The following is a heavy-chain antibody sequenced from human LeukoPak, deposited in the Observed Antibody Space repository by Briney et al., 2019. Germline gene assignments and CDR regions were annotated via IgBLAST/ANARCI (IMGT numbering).Heavy chain of an antibody. CDR2: SYYTGST. D-gene: IGHD2-15*01. J-gene: IGHJ5*02. Sequence: SETLSLTCTVSGGSISSYYWSWIRQHPGKGLEWIGYSYYTGSTYYNPSLKSRVAISVDTSKNQFSLKLNSVTAADTAVYYCARASLVVAAATRFDPWGQGTLVTVSS. CDR3: ARASLVVAAATRFDP. V-gene: IGHV4-59*06. CDR1: GGSISSYY.